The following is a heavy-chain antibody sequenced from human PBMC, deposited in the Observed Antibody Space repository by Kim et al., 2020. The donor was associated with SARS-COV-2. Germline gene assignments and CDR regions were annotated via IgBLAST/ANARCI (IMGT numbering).Heavy chain of an antibody. J-gene: IGHJ6*02. CDR3: ASSYVDTAMVTKAMAYYYGMDV. Sequence: GGSLRLSCAASGFTFSSYGMHWVRQAPGKGLEWVAVISYDGSNKYYADSVKGRFTISRDNSKNTLYLQMNSLRAEDTAVYYCASSYVDTAMVTKAMAYYYGMDVWGQGTTVTVSS. CDR2: ISYDGSNK. V-gene: IGHV3-30*03. D-gene: IGHD5-18*01. CDR1: GFTFSSYG.